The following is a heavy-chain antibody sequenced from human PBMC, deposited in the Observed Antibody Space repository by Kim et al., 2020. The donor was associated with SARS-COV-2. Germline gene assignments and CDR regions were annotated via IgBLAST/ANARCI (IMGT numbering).Heavy chain of an antibody. D-gene: IGHD2-15*01. J-gene: IGHJ4*02. CDR3: ARGGRGSCYY. Sequence: EKYYEDAVKGRVTISRDNDKNSQYLQMNRMRAEETAVYYGARGGRGSCYYWGQGTLVTVSS. CDR2: EK. V-gene: IGHV3-7*03.